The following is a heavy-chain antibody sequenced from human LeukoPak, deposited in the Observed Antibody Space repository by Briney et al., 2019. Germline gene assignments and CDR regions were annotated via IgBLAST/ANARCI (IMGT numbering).Heavy chain of an antibody. V-gene: IGHV3-30-3*01. CDR2: IWYDGSNK. J-gene: IGHJ4*02. CDR3: VTSEDRVDY. CDR1: GFTFSSYA. Sequence: GGSLRLSCAASGFTFSSYAMHWVRQAPGKGLEWVAVIWYDGSNKYYADSVKGRFTISRDNSKNTLYLQMNSLRAEDTAVYYCVTSEDRVDYWGQGTLVTVSS. D-gene: IGHD1-14*01.